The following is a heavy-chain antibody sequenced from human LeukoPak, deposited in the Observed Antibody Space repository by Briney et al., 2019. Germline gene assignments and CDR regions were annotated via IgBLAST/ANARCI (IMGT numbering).Heavy chain of an antibody. CDR2: ISYDGSNK. D-gene: IGHD6-13*01. J-gene: IGHJ4*02. CDR3: ARDLAYSSSLDY. CDR1: GFTFSSYA. V-gene: IGHV3-30-3*01. Sequence: PGGSLRLSCAASGFTFSSYAMHWVRQAPGKGLEWVAVISYDGSNKYYADSVKGRFTISRDNSKNTLYLQMNSLRAEDTAVYYCARDLAYSSSLDYWGQGTLVTVSS.